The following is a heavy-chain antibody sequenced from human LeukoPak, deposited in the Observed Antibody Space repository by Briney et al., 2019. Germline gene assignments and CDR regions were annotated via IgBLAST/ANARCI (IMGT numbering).Heavy chain of an antibody. CDR1: GGAFSSYA. J-gene: IGHJ6*02. CDR3: ARGDGDYYYYGMDV. D-gene: IGHD4-17*01. CDR2: IIPILGIA. Sequence: SVKVSCKASGGAFSSYAISWVRQAPGQGLEWMGRIIPILGIANYAQKFQGRVTITADKSTSTAYMELSSLRSEDTAVYYCARGDGDYYYYGMDVWGQGTTVTVSS. V-gene: IGHV1-69*04.